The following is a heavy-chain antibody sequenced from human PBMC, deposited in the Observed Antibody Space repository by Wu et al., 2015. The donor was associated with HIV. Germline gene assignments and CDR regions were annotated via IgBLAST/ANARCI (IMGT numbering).Heavy chain of an antibody. CDR2: IIPIFGTA. V-gene: IGHV1-69*13. CDR3: ARTRANDYGDYEFPSHAFDI. CDR1: GGTFSSYA. J-gene: IGHJ3*02. D-gene: IGHD4-17*01. Sequence: QVQLVQSGAEVKKPGSSVKVSCKASGGTFSSYAISWVRQAPGQGLEWMGRIIPIFGTANYAQKFQGRVTITADESTSTAYMELSSLRSEDTAVYYCARTRANDYGDYEFPSHAFDIWGQGTMVTVSS.